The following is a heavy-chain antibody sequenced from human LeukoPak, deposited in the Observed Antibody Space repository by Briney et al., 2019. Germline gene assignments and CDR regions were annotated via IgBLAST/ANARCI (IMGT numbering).Heavy chain of an antibody. Sequence: ASVKVSCKASGYTFTSYGISWVRQAPGQGIEWMGWISAYNGNTNYAQKLQGRVTMTTDTSTSTAYMELRSLRSDDTAVYYCASFVSGGRQWLVRQSAFDIWGQGTMVTVSS. CDR1: GYTFTSYG. CDR2: ISAYNGNT. D-gene: IGHD6-19*01. J-gene: IGHJ3*02. V-gene: IGHV1-18*01. CDR3: ASFVSGGRQWLVRQSAFDI.